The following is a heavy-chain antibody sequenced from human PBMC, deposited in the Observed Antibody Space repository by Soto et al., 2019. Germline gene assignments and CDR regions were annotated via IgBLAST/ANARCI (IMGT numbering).Heavy chain of an antibody. CDR3: AKEHYYYGSGSYLNDLYGMDV. CDR2: ISYDGSNK. J-gene: IGHJ6*02. CDR1: GFTFSSYG. D-gene: IGHD3-10*01. V-gene: IGHV3-30*18. Sequence: GGSLRLSCAASGFTFSSYGMHWVRQAPGKGLEWVAVISYDGSNKYYADSVKGRFTISRDNSKNTLYLQMNSLRAEDTAVYYCAKEHYYYGSGSYLNDLYGMDVWGQGTTVTVSS.